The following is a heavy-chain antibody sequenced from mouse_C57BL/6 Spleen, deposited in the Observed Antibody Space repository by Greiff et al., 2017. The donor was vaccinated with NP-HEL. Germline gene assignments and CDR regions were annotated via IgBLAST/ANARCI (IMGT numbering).Heavy chain of an antibody. CDR2: SRNKANDYTT. D-gene: IGHD1-1*01. CDR3: ARGNYYGSSLYAMDY. Sequence: EVQLQESGGGLVQSGRSLRLSCATSGFTFSDFYMEWVRQAPGKGLEWIAASRNKANDYTTEYSASVKGRFIVSRDTSQSILYLQMHALRAEDTAIYYCARGNYYGSSLYAMDYWGQGTSVTVSS. J-gene: IGHJ4*01. CDR1: GFTFSDFY. V-gene: IGHV7-1*01.